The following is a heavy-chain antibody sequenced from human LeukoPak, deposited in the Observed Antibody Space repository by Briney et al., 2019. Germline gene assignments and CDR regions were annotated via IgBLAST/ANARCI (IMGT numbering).Heavy chain of an antibody. CDR1: GGTFSSYA. V-gene: IGHV1-69*04. CDR2: MIPILGIA. Sequence: GSSVKVSCKASGGTFSSYAISWVRQAPGQGLEWMGRMIPILGIANYAQKFQGRVTITADKSTSTAYMELSSLRSEDTAVYYCARETYYDSSGYYYWGQGTLVTVSS. CDR3: ARETYYDSSGYYY. D-gene: IGHD3-22*01. J-gene: IGHJ4*02.